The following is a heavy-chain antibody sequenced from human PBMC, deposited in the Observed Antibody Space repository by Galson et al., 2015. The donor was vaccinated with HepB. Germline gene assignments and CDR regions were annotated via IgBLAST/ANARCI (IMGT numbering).Heavy chain of an antibody. D-gene: IGHD5-24*01. Sequence: SVKVSCKASSYTFTGYTINWVRQAPGQGLEWMGWVSPYNGDTKYAQKFQDRVTMTRDTSTSTAYMELSSLIIRDTAMYHCARGGMATRGGPTFDYWGQGTLVTVSS. CDR1: SYTFTGYT. CDR3: ARGGMATRGGPTFDY. V-gene: IGHV1-18*01. J-gene: IGHJ4*02. CDR2: VSPYNGDT.